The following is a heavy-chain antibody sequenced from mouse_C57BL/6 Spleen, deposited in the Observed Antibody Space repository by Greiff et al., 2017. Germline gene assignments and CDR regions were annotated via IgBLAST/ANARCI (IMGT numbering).Heavy chain of an antibody. D-gene: IGHD2-14*01. CDR2: IYPGSGST. J-gene: IGHJ3*01. Sequence: QVQLQQPGAELVKPGASVKMSCKASGYTFTSYWITWVKQRPGQGLEWIGDIYPGSGSTNYNEKFKSKATLTVDTSSSTAYMQLSSLTSEDSAVYYCAREGVLVRWFAYWGQGTLVTVSA. CDR3: AREGVLVRWFAY. CDR1: GYTFTSYW. V-gene: IGHV1-55*01.